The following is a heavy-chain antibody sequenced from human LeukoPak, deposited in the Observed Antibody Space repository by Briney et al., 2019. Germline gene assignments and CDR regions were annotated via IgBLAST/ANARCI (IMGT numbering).Heavy chain of an antibody. D-gene: IGHD3-10*01. J-gene: IGHJ6*02. CDR2: MNPNSGNT. CDR1: GYTFTSHD. V-gene: IGHV1-8*01. Sequence: ASVKVSCKASGYTFTSHDINWVRQAPGQGLEWMGWMNPNSGNTGYAQKFQGRVTMTRNTSISTAYMELSSLRSEDTAVYYCARVILVRGVIHYYYYGMDVWGQGTTVTVSS. CDR3: ARVILVRGVIHYYYYGMDV.